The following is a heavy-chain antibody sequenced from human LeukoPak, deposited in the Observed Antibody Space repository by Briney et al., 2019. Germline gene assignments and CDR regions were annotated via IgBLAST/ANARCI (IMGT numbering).Heavy chain of an antibody. D-gene: IGHD1-26*01. Sequence: QAGGSLRLSCAASGFTFSSYAMSWVRQAPGKGLERVSAISGSGGSTYYADSVKGRFTISRDNSKNTLYLQMNSLRAEDTAVYYCATLSPDAWESSEKDYWGQGTLVTVSS. CDR1: GFTFSSYA. CDR3: ATLSPDAWESSEKDY. CDR2: ISGSGGST. J-gene: IGHJ4*02. V-gene: IGHV3-23*01.